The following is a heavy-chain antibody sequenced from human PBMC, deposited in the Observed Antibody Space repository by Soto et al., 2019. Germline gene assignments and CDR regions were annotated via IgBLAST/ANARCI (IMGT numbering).Heavy chain of an antibody. Sequence: PGGSLRLSCAASGFTFSSYAMSWFRQAPGKWLESVSAISGRGGSTYYADYEKERFTISRDNSQNTPYLQTNSLRAEDTAVYYCAKASGQVAATTIYYYCGMDVWGQGTTVTVSS. V-gene: IGHV3-23*01. CDR2: ISGRGGST. CDR3: AKASGQVAATTIYYYCGMDV. J-gene: IGHJ6*02. CDR1: GFTFSSYA. D-gene: IGHD2-15*01.